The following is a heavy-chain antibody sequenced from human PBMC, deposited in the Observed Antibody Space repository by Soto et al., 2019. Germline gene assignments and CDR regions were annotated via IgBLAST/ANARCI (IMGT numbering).Heavy chain of an antibody. V-gene: IGHV3-7*01. Sequence: PGGTLRLSCAASGFPCSSYRMSWVRQAPGKGQERVANIKQDGSEEYYVDSVKGRFTISRDNTKNSLYLQMNSLRAVDTAVYSSARWVATFAYWGQGTLVTVSS. D-gene: IGHD5-12*01. J-gene: IGHJ4*02. CDR1: GFPCSSYR. CDR3: ARWVATFAY. CDR2: IKQDGSEE.